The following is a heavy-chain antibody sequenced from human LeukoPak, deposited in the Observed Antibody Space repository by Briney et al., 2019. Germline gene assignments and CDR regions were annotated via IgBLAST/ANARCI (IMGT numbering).Heavy chain of an antibody. V-gene: IGHV1-2*06. CDR2: INPNSGGT. J-gene: IGHJ4*02. Sequence: ASVKVSCKASGYTFTGYYMHWVRQAPGQGLEWMGRINPNSGGTNYAQKFQGRVTMTRDTSISTAYMELSRLRSDDTAVYYCARDYSHDSSGYYYNYWGQGTLVTVSS. D-gene: IGHD3-22*01. CDR3: ARDYSHDSSGYYYNY. CDR1: GYTFTGYY.